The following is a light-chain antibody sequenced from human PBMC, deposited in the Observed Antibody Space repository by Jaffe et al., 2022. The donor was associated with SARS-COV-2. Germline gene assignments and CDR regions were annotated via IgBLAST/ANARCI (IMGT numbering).Light chain of an antibody. CDR1: TSDVGAFNY. CDR2: DVT. Sequence: QSDLTQPRSVSGSPGQSVTISCTATTSDVGAFNYVSWYQHHPGQAPKFMIYDVTKRPSGVPDRFSGSKSGNTASLTISGLQADDEADYYCCSHAGNYWVFGGGTKLTVL. CDR3: CSHAGNYWV. V-gene: IGLV2-11*01. J-gene: IGLJ3*02.